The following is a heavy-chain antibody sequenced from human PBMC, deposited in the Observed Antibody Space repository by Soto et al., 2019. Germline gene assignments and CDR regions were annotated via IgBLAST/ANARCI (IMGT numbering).Heavy chain of an antibody. CDR3: ARDFWSGYSEGVYYYYYYMDV. CDR1: GFTFSSYS. J-gene: IGHJ6*03. V-gene: IGHV3-21*01. CDR2: ISSSSSYI. D-gene: IGHD3-3*01. Sequence: GGSLRLSCAASGFTFSSYSMNWVRQAPGKGLEWVSSISSSSSYIYYADSVKGRFTISRDNAKNSLYLQMNSLRAEDTAVYYCARDFWSGYSEGVYYYYYYMDVWGKGTTVTVSS.